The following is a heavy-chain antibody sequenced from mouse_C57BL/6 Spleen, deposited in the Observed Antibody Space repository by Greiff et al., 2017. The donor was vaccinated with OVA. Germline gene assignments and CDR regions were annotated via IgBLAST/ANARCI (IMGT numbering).Heavy chain of an antibody. CDR2: IYWDDDK. CDR1: GFSLSTSGMG. Sequence: QVTLKESGPGILQSSQTLSLTCSFSGFSLSTSGMGVSWIRQPSGKGLEWLAHIYWDDDKRYNPSLKSRLTISKDTSRNQVFLKITSVDTADTATYDCARSNFRYYYGRNYYFDYWGQGTTLTVSS. CDR3: ARSNFRYYYGRNYYFDY. V-gene: IGHV8-12*01. J-gene: IGHJ2*01. D-gene: IGHD1-1*01.